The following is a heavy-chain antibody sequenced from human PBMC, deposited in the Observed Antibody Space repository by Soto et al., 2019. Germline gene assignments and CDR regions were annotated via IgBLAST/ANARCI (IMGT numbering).Heavy chain of an antibody. CDR2: IKSKTDGGTT. J-gene: IGHJ3*02. Sequence: VGSLRLSCAASGFTFSNAWMSWVRQAPGKGLEWVGRIKSKTDGGTTDYAAPVKGRFTISRDDSKNTLYLQMNSLKTEDTAVYYCTTGELERRGGAFDIWGQGTMVTVSS. D-gene: IGHD1-1*01. CDR1: GFTFSNAW. V-gene: IGHV3-15*01. CDR3: TTGELERRGGAFDI.